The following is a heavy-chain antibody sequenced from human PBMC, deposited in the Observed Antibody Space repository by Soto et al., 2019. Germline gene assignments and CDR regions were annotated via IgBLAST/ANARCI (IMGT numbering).Heavy chain of an antibody. CDR3: AKDVSYGSYYMDV. D-gene: IGHD5-18*01. V-gene: IGHV3-15*07. CDR1: GFTFSNAW. Sequence: EVQLVESGGGLVKPGGSLRLSCAASGFTFSNAWMNWVRQAPGKGLEWVGRIKSKTDGGTTDYAAPVKGRFTISRDDSKNTLYLQMNSLRAEDTAVYYCAKDVSYGSYYMDVWGKGTTVTVSS. J-gene: IGHJ6*03. CDR2: IKSKTDGGTT.